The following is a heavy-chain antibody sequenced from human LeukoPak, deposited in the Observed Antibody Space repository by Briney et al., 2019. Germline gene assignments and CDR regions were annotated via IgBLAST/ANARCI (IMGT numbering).Heavy chain of an antibody. CDR3: AKQPYYYGSGSYYKGAFDI. D-gene: IGHD3-10*01. J-gene: IGHJ3*02. CDR2: IRYDGSNK. V-gene: IGHV3-30*02. CDR1: GFTFSSYG. Sequence: HPGGSLRLSCAASGFTFSSYGMHWVRQAPGKGLEWVAFIRYDGSNKYYADSVKGRFTNSRDNSKNTLYLQMNSLRAEDTAVYYCAKQPYYYGSGSYYKGAFDIWGQGTMVTVSS.